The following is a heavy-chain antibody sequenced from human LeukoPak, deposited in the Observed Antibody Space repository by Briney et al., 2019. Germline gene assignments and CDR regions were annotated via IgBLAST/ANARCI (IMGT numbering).Heavy chain of an antibody. CDR1: GDSVSSNSAA. V-gene: IGHV6-1*01. CDR3: ARGRGIAAAGPPLNYYYMDV. D-gene: IGHD6-13*01. CDR2: TYYRSKWYN. J-gene: IGHJ6*03. Sequence: SQTLSLTCAISGDSVSSNSAAWNWIRQSPSRGLEWLGRTYYRSKWYNDYAVSVKSRITINPDTSKNQFSLQLNSVTPEDTAVYYCARGRGIAAAGPPLNYYYMDVWGKGTTVTVSS.